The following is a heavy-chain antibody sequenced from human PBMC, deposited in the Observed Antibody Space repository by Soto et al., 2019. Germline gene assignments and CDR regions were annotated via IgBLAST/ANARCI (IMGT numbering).Heavy chain of an antibody. D-gene: IGHD4-17*01. Sequence: EVQLLESGGGLVQPGGSLRLSCAASGFTFSSYAMSWVPQAPGKGLEWVSAISGSGGSTYYADSVKGRFTISRDNSKNTLYLQMNSLRAEDTAVYYCTKTGRNYGDYNYWGQGTLVTVSS. CDR2: ISGSGGST. CDR1: GFTFSSYA. J-gene: IGHJ4*02. V-gene: IGHV3-23*01. CDR3: TKTGRNYGDYNY.